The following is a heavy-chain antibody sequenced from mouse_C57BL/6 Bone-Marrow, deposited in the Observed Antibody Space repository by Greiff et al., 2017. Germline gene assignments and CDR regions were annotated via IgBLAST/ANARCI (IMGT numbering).Heavy chain of an antibody. V-gene: IGHV5-12*01. Sequence: EVMLVESGGGLVQPGGSLKLSCAASGFTFSDYYMYWVRQTPEKRLEWVAYISNGGGSTYYPDTVKGRFTISRDNAKNTLYLQMSRLKSEDTAMYYCARPTVVGNFDYWGQGTTLTVSS. CDR3: ARPTVVGNFDY. J-gene: IGHJ2*01. CDR2: ISNGGGST. D-gene: IGHD1-1*01. CDR1: GFTFSDYY.